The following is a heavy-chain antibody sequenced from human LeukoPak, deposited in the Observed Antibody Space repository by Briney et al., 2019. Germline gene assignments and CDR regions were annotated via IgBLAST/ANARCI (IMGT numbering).Heavy chain of an antibody. CDR3: ARGVVATIFGFDY. Sequence: CKAXGGTFSSYAISWVRQAPGQGLEWMGGIIPIFGTANYAQKFQGRVTITADESTSTAYMELSSLRSEDTAVYYCARGVVATIFGFDYWGQGTLVTVSS. D-gene: IGHD5-12*01. CDR1: GGTFSSYA. CDR2: IIPIFGTA. V-gene: IGHV1-69*01. J-gene: IGHJ4*02.